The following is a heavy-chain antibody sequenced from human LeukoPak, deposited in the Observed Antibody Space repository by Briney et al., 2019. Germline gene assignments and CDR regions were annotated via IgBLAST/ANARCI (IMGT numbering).Heavy chain of an antibody. CDR3: ARGYYYYDSSGYYPFNY. CDR2: INHSGST. Sequence: PSETLSLTCAVYGGSFSGYYWSWIRQPLGKGLEWIGEINHSGSTNYNPSLKSRVTISVDTSKNQFSLKLSSVTAADTAVYYCARGYYYYDSSGYYPFNYWGQGTLVTVSS. CDR1: GGSFSGYY. D-gene: IGHD3-22*01. V-gene: IGHV4-34*01. J-gene: IGHJ4*02.